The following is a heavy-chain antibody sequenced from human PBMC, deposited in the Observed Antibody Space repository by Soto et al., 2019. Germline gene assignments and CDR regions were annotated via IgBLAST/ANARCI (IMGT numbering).Heavy chain of an antibody. D-gene: IGHD3-3*01. CDR1: GFTFSSYG. Sequence: GGSLRLSCAASGFTFSSYGMHWVRQAPCKGLEWVAVIWYDGSNKYYADSVKGRFTISRDNSKNTLYMQMNSLRAEDTAVYYWARVRKVFSGDYYYYGMDVWGQGTTVTVSS. V-gene: IGHV3-33*01. CDR2: IWYDGSNK. J-gene: IGHJ6*02. CDR3: ARVRKVFSGDYYYYGMDV.